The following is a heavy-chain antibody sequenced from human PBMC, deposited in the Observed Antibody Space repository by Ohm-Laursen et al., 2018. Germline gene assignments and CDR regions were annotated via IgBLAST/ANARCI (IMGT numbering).Heavy chain of an antibody. J-gene: IGHJ6*02. V-gene: IGHV3-11*04. CDR3: ASNTMVRGVDLRYYYYGMDV. CDR1: GFTFSDYY. D-gene: IGHD3-10*01. CDR2: ISSSGSTI. Sequence: SLRLSCAASGFTFSDYYMSWIRQAPGKGLEWVSYISSSGSTIYYADSVKGRFTISRDNAKNSLYLQMNSLRAEDTAVYYCASNTMVRGVDLRYYYYGMDVWGQGTTVTVSS.